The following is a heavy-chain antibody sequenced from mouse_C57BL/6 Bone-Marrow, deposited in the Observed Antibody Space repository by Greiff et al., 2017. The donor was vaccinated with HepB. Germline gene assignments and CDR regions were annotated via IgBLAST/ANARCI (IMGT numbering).Heavy chain of an antibody. D-gene: IGHD2-2*01. V-gene: IGHV1-82*01. CDR2: IYPGDGDT. CDR3: ARSGYGYDGYYFDY. CDR1: GYAFSSSW. J-gene: IGHJ2*01. Sequence: VQLQQSGPELVKPGASVKISCKASGYAFSSSWMNWVKQRPGKGLEWIGRIYPGDGDTNYNGKFKGKATLTADKSSSTAYMQLSSLTSEDSAVYFWARSGYGYDGYYFDYWGQGTTLTVSS.